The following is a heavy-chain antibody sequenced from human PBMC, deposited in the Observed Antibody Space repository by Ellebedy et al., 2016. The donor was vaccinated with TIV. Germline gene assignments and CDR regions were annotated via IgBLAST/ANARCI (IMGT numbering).Heavy chain of an antibody. CDR3: AIFKIAAAGTRDDY. Sequence: SETLSLTXTVSGGSISSYYWSWIRQPPGKGLEWIGYIYYSGSTYYNPSLKSRVTISVDTSKNQFSLKLSSVTAADTAVYYCAIFKIAAAGTRDDYWGQGTLVTVSS. CDR1: GGSISSYY. D-gene: IGHD6-13*01. J-gene: IGHJ4*02. V-gene: IGHV4-59*12. CDR2: IYYSGST.